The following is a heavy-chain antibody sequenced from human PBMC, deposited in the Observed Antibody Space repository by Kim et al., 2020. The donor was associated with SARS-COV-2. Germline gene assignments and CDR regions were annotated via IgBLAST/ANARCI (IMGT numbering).Heavy chain of an antibody. V-gene: IGHV3-30*03. D-gene: IGHD6-13*01. Sequence: GGSLRLSCAASGFTFSSYGMHWVRQAPGKGLEWVAVISYDGSNKYYADSVKGRFTISRDNSKNTLYLQMNSLRAEDTAVYYCASGTEQQLVLNWYFDLWGRGTLVTVSS. CDR2: ISYDGSNK. J-gene: IGHJ2*01. CDR1: GFTFSSYG. CDR3: ASGTEQQLVLNWYFDL.